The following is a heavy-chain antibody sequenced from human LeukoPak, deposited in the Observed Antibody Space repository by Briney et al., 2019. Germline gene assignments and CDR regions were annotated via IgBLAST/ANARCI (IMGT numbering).Heavy chain of an antibody. D-gene: IGHD3-10*01. CDR1: GGTFSSYA. V-gene: IGHV1-69*13. J-gene: IGHJ5*02. CDR3: ARVISWSGSYYKVENWCDP. Sequence: ASVKVSCKASGGTFSSYAISWVRQAPGQGLEWMGGIIPIFGTANYAQKFQGRVTITADESTSTAYMELSSLRSEDTAVYYCARVISWSGSYYKVENWCDPWGQGTLVTVSS. CDR2: IIPIFGTA.